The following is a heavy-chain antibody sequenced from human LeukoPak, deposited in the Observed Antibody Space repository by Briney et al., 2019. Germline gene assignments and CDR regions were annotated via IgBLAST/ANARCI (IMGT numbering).Heavy chain of an antibody. CDR3: AKVTAARSYYYYGMDV. V-gene: IGHV3-30*18. CDR1: GLTFSSYG. CDR2: ISYDGSNK. D-gene: IGHD6-13*01. Sequence: PGRSLRLSCAASGLTFSSYGMHWVRQAPGKGLEWVAVISYDGSNKYYADSVKGRFTISRDNSKNTLYLQMNSLRAEDTAVYYCAKVTAARSYYYYGMDVWGQGTTVTVSS. J-gene: IGHJ6*02.